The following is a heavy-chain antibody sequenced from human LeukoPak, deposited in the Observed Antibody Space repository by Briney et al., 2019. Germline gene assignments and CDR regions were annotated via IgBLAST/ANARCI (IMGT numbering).Heavy chain of an antibody. CDR1: GFPFINYY. CDR3: ARDRSQDYYYYYMDV. CDR2: IISSGSTI. J-gene: IGHJ6*03. V-gene: IGHV3-11*04. Sequence: PGGALRLSCAASGFPFINYYMSWIRQAPGKGLEGVSYIISSGSTIYYADSVKGRFTISRDDAKNSLYLQMNSLRAEDTAVYYCARDRSQDYYYYYMDVWGKGTTVTVSS.